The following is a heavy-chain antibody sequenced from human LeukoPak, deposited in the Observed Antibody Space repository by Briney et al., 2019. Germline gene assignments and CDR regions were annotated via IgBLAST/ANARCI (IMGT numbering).Heavy chain of an antibody. D-gene: IGHD3-10*01. J-gene: IGHJ4*02. CDR2: IYSGGSP. CDR3: ATNLGYYGSGSSDY. CDR1: GFTVSSNY. Sequence: GGSLRLSCAASGFTVSSNYMSWVRQAPGKGLEWVSVIYSGGSPYYADSVKGRFTISRDNSKNTLYLQMNSLRAEDTAVYYCATNLGYYGSGSSDYWGQGTLVTVSS. V-gene: IGHV3-66*01.